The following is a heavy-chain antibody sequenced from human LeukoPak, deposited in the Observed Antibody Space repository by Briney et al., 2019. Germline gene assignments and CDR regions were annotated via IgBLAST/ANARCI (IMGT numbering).Heavy chain of an antibody. CDR3: ARAPKYSSSWYSVREYYFDY. V-gene: IGHV1-69*15. D-gene: IGHD6-13*01. Sequence: SVKVSCKASGGSFSSYAISWVRQAPGQGLEWMGRIIPIFGTANYAQKFQGRVTITADESTSTAYMELSSLRSEDTAVYYCARAPKYSSSWYSVREYYFDYWGQGTLVTVSS. CDR1: GGSFSSYA. CDR2: IIPIFGTA. J-gene: IGHJ4*02.